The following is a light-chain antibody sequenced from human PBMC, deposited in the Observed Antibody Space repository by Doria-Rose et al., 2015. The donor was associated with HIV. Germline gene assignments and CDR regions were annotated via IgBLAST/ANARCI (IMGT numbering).Light chain of an antibody. V-gene: IGKV3-20*01. CDR1: QSFSSTY. Sequence: TQSPVTLSLSPGERATLSCRASQSFSSTYLAWYQQKPGQAPSLLIYDGSTRATGIPDRFSASGSGTDFTLTINRLEPEDFALYYCQQYGSSWTYGQGTKVEI. CDR2: DGS. J-gene: IGKJ1*01. CDR3: QQYGSSWT.